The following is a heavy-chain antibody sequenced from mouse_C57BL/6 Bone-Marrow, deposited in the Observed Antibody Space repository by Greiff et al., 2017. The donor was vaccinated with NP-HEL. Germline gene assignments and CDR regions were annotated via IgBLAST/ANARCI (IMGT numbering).Heavy chain of an antibody. CDR1: GYAFTNYL. D-gene: IGHD1-1*01. CDR2: INPGSGGT. V-gene: IGHV1-54*01. Sequence: VQLQQSGAELVRPGTSVKVSCKASGYAFTNYLIEWVKQRPGQGLEWIGVINPGSGGTNYNEKFKGKATLTADKSSSTAYMQLSSLTSEDSAVYFCARSHTVVASFDYWGQGTTLTVSS. J-gene: IGHJ2*01. CDR3: ARSHTVVASFDY.